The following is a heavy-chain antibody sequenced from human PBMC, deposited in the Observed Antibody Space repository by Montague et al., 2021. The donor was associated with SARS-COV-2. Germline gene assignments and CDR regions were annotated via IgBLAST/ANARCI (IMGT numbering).Heavy chain of an antibody. D-gene: IGHD3-9*01. V-gene: IGHV2-70*11. CDR2: IDWDDDK. Sequence: PALVKPTQTLTLTCTFSGFSLSTSGMCVSWIRQPPGKALEWLARIDWDDDKYYSTSLKTRLTISKDTSKNQVVLTMTNMDPVDTATYYCARRTHDILTGYDYGMDVWGQGTTVTVSS. J-gene: IGHJ6*02. CDR3: ARRTHDILTGYDYGMDV. CDR1: GFSLSTSGMC.